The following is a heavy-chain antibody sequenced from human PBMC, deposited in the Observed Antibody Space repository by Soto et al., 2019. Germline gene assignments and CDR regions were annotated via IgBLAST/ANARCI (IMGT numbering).Heavy chain of an antibody. V-gene: IGHV4-30-2*05. J-gene: IGHJ4*02. CDR3: AREPRSVVAPSY. CDR2: IYHNGSP. D-gene: IGHD2-15*01. CDR1: GGSMSSGGYS. Sequence: SETLSLTCAVSGGSMSSGGYSWSWIRQPPGKGLEWIGYIYHNGSPYYNPSLKSRVTISVDTSKNQFSLKLSSVTAADTAVYYCAREPRSVVAPSYWGQGTLVTVSS.